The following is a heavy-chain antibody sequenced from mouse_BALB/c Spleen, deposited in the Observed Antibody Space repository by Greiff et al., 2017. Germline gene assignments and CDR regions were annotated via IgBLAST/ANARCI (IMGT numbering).Heavy chain of an antibody. CDR1: GYTFTSYW. V-gene: IGHV1-69*02. CDR2: IDPSDSYT. Sequence: QVQLQQPGAELVKPGASVKLSCKASGYTFTSYWMHWVKQRPGQGLEWIGEIDPSDSYTNYNQKFKGKATLTVDKSSSTAYMQLSSLTSEDTAVYYCARSYYYGSSYSSYFDYWGQGTTLTVSS. CDR3: ARSYYYGSSYSSYFDY. D-gene: IGHD1-1*01. J-gene: IGHJ2*01.